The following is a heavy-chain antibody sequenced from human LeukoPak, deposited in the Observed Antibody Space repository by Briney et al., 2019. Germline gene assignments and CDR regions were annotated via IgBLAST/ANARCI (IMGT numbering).Heavy chain of an antibody. CDR3: ARDPVDTAMVSFGDYYMDV. CDR1: GGSISSYY. D-gene: IGHD5-18*01. CDR2: IYYSGST. J-gene: IGHJ6*03. Sequence: SETLSLTCTVSGGSISSYYWSWIRQPPGKGLEWIGSIYYSGSTYYNPSLKSRVTISVDTSKNQFSLKLSSVTAADTAVYYCARDPVDTAMVSFGDYYMDVWGKGTTVTVSS. V-gene: IGHV4-59*12.